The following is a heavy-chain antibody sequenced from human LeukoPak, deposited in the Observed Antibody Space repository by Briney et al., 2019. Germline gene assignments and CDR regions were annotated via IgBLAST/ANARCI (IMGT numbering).Heavy chain of an antibody. J-gene: IGHJ4*02. V-gene: IGHV1-2*02. D-gene: IGHD6-19*01. CDR2: INPKSGGT. Sequence: ASVNVSCKASGYTFTAYYIHWVRQAPGQGLEWVGLINPKSGGTNYAQKFQGRVTLHRHTSISTAYMELSRLRSDDTAVYYCARDQRGSSGPTDYWGQGTLVTVSS. CDR3: ARDQRGSSGPTDY. CDR1: GYTFTAYY.